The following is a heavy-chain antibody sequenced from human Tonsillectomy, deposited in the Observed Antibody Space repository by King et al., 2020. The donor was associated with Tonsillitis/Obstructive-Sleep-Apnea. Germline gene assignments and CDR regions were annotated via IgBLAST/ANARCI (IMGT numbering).Heavy chain of an antibody. J-gene: IGHJ4*02. D-gene: IGHD2-2*01. Sequence: VQLVESGGGLVKPGGSLRLSWAASGFTFSNAWMSWVRQAPGKGLEWVGRMKSKTDVGTTDYASPVKGIFTISRDDSKNTLYLQMNSLKTEDTAVYYCTTDFGIGYCSSTSCSTFDYWGQGTLVTVSS. V-gene: IGHV3-15*01. CDR1: GFTFSNAW. CDR2: MKSKTDVGTT. CDR3: TTDFGIGYCSSTSCSTFDY.